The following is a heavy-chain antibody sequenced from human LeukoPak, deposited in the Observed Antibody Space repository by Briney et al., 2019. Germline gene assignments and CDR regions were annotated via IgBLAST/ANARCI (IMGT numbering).Heavy chain of an antibody. CDR1: GYTFTGYY. J-gene: IGHJ5*02. D-gene: IGHD6-6*01. Sequence: ASVKVSCKASGYTFTGYYMHWVRQAPGQGLEWMGWINPNSGGTNYAQRFQGRVTMTRDTSISTAYMELSRLRSDDTAVYYCARKRIAPAGGWFDPWGQGTLVTVSS. CDR2: INPNSGGT. V-gene: IGHV1-2*02. CDR3: ARKRIAPAGGWFDP.